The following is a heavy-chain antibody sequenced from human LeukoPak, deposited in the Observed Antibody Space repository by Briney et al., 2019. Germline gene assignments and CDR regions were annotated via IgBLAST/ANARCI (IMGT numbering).Heavy chain of an antibody. V-gene: IGHV4-4*07. Sequence: SETLSLTCTVSGGSISSYYWSWIRQPAGKGLQWIGRIYSSGSTNYNPSLKSRVAMSVDTSKNQFSLRLSSVAAADTAVYYCARDGSGTGWYAADYWGQGTLVTVSS. J-gene: IGHJ4*02. CDR3: ARDGSGTGWYAADY. CDR1: GGSISSYY. D-gene: IGHD6-19*01. CDR2: IYSSGST.